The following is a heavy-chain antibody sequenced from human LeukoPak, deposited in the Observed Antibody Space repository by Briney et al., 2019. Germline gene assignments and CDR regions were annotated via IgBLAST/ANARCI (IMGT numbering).Heavy chain of an antibody. J-gene: IGHJ4*02. CDR1: GFTFSTYS. Sequence: PGGSLRLSCAASGFTFSTYSMNWVRQAPGKGLEWVSVISSSSTYIYYSDSVRGRFTISRDNAKNSLYLQMNSLRAEDPAVYYCARGDPHGAYFDYWGQGALVTVSS. D-gene: IGHD5-24*01. CDR2: ISSSSTYI. V-gene: IGHV3-21*01. CDR3: ARGDPHGAYFDY.